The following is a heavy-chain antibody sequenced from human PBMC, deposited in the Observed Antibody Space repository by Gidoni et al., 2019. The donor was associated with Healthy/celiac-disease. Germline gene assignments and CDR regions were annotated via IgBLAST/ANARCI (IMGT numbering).Heavy chain of an antibody. CDR2: IYYSGST. D-gene: IGHD6-6*01. J-gene: IGHJ5*02. CDR1: GGSISSSSYY. Sequence: QLQLQESGPGLVKPSETPSLTCTVPGGSISSSSYYWGWIRQPPGQGLEWIGSIYYSGSTYYNPSLKSRVTISVDTSKNQFSLKLSSVTAADTAVYYCARHGQQLVRTVWFDPWGQGTLVTVSS. CDR3: ARHGQQLVRTVWFDP. V-gene: IGHV4-39*01.